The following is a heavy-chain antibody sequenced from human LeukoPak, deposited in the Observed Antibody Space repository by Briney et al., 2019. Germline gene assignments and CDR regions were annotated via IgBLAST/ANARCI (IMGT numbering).Heavy chain of an antibody. V-gene: IGHV3-30*18. CDR2: ISFDGSDK. D-gene: IGHD6-19*01. CDR1: GFSFSNYG. CDR3: AKAFSAYSSGWYKTLNASDI. Sequence: QSGGSLRLSCAASGFSFSNYGMHWVRQAPGKGLEWVTVISFDGSDKYYADSVKGRFTISRDNSKNTLYLQMNSLRAEDTAVYYCAKAFSAYSSGWYKTLNASDIWGPGTVVTVSS. J-gene: IGHJ3*02.